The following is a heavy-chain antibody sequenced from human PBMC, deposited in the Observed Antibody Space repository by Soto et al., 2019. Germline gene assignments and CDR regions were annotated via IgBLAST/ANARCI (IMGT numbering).Heavy chain of an antibody. Sequence: QVQLQQWGAGLLKPSETLSLTCEVYGGSFSAYFWSWIRQSPGKGLEWIGEINQSGSTNYNPSLNSRLTISIDTSKNQFSLKLSSVTAADTALYYCARERRVVGGYSSSWFDYFDFWGQGTRVTVSS. J-gene: IGHJ4*02. D-gene: IGHD6-13*01. V-gene: IGHV4-34*01. CDR1: GGSFSAYF. CDR3: ARERRVVGGYSSSWFDYFDF. CDR2: INQSGST.